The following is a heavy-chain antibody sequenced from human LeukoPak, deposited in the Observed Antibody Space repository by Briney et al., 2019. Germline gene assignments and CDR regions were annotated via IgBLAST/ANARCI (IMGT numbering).Heavy chain of an antibody. J-gene: IGHJ4*02. V-gene: IGHV3-23*01. Sequence: GGSLRLSCAASGFTFSSYAMSWVRQAPGKGLVWVSVISGSGGSTYDADSVKGRFTISRDNSKNTLYLQMNSLRAEDTAVYYCAKDNGDGYNDYWGQGTLVTVSS. CDR1: GFTFSSYA. CDR2: ISGSGGST. D-gene: IGHD5-24*01. CDR3: AKDNGDGYNDY.